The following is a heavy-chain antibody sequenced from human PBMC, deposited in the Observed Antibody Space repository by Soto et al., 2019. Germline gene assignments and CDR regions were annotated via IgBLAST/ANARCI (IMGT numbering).Heavy chain of an antibody. CDR3: ARDLAKGGGSAGFDY. D-gene: IGHD1-26*01. CDR1: GYTFTVYY. CDR2: INPKSGGT. J-gene: IGHJ4*02. Sequence: QVQLVQSGAEVKKPGASVNVSCKASGYTFTVYYMHWVRQAHGQGLEWMGWINPKSGGTMYPQKFQGRVTMTWDTSISTAYMALTRLRSADTAVYYCARDLAKGGGSAGFDYWGQGTLVTVSS. V-gene: IGHV1-2*02.